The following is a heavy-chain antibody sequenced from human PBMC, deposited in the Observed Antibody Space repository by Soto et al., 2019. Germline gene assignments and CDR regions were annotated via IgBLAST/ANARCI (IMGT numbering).Heavy chain of an antibody. CDR2: IYHSGST. D-gene: IGHD3-22*01. Sequence: SETLSLTCAVSGCSISSSNWWSWVRQPPGKGLEWIGEIYHSGSTNYNPSLKSRVTISVDKSKNQFSLKLSSVTAADTAVYYCARERIDYYDSSGRPYFDYWGQGTLVTVSS. V-gene: IGHV4-4*02. CDR1: GCSISSSNW. J-gene: IGHJ4*02. CDR3: ARERIDYYDSSGRPYFDY.